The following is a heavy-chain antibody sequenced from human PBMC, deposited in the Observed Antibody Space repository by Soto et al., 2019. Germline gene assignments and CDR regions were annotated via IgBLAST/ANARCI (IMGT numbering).Heavy chain of an antibody. J-gene: IGHJ6*03. CDR3: AKDIEAEYYYYYMDV. Sequence: EVQLVESGGGLVQPGRSLRLSCAASGFTFDDYAMHWVRQAPGKGLEWVSGISWNSGSIGYADSVKGRFTISRDNAKNSLYLQMNRLRAEDTALYYCAKDIEAEYYYYYMDVWGKGTTVTVSS. V-gene: IGHV3-9*01. CDR1: GFTFDDYA. CDR2: ISWNSGSI. D-gene: IGHD6-13*01.